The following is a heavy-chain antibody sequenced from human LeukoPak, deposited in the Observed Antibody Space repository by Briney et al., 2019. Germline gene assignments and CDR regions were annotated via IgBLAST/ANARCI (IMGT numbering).Heavy chain of an antibody. J-gene: IGHJ4*02. CDR1: GGSISSYY. CDR2: IFSGGST. D-gene: IGHD1-26*01. Sequence: SETLSLTCTVSGGSISSYYWSWIRQPPGKGLEWIGHIFSGGSTNYNPSLKSRVTISVDRSKNQFSLKLSSVTAADTAIYYCSRESGAFCPFGYWGQGTLVIVPS. V-gene: IGHV4-59*01. CDR3: SRESGAFCPFGY.